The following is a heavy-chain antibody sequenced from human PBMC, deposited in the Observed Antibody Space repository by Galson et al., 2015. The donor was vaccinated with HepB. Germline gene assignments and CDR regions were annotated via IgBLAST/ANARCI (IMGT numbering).Heavy chain of an antibody. Sequence: SLRLSCAASGFTFSSYSMNWVRQAPGKGLEWVSSISSSSSYIYYADSVKGRFTISRDNAKNSLYLQMNSLRAEDTAVYYCARDGRSSGWYPTEIDYWGQGTLVTVSS. V-gene: IGHV3-21*01. CDR1: GFTFSSYS. CDR2: ISSSSSYI. CDR3: ARDGRSSGWYPTEIDY. J-gene: IGHJ4*02. D-gene: IGHD6-19*01.